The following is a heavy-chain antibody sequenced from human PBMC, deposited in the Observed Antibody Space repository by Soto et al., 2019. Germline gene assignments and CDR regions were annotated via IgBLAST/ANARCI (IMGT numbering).Heavy chain of an antibody. V-gene: IGHV4-30-2*01. CDR3: ARAGGLGAVAVDY. J-gene: IGHJ4*02. Sequence: SETLSLTCAVSGVSISSGGYSWSWIRQPPGKGLEWIGYIYHGSTYYHQSLKSRVTISVDRSKNQFSLKLSSVTAADTAVYYCARAGGLGAVAVDYWGQGTLVTVSS. CDR2: IYHGST. D-gene: IGHD6-19*01. CDR1: GVSISSGGYS.